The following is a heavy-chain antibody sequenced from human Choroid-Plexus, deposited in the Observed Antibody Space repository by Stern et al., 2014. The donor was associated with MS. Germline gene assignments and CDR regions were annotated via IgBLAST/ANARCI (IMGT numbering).Heavy chain of an antibody. CDR2: VSYDGSNK. CDR3: AKDRQYLTYFFDH. V-gene: IGHV3-30*18. J-gene: IGHJ5*02. Sequence: VQLVESGGGVVQPGRPLRLSCADSGFTFGSCAMHWVRQAPGKGLEWVAGVSYDGSNKYYADSVKGRFTVSRDNSQNTLYMQMSSLRAEDTAVYYCAKDRQYLTYFFDHWGQGSLVTVSS. CDR1: GFTFGSCA. D-gene: IGHD2-8*01.